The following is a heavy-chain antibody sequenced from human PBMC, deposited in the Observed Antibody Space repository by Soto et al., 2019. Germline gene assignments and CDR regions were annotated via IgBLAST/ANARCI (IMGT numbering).Heavy chain of an antibody. D-gene: IGHD6-19*01. CDR2: INEDGSKK. J-gene: IGHJ4*02. CDR3: AREMHLGSGWGDIDI. Sequence: DVQLVESGGALVQPGGSLGLSCAVSGFTVSAKWMSWVRQAPGKGLEWLANINEDGSKKFYVDSVKGRFTISQDNAKNSLSLQLGSLRADDTAVYYCAREMHLGSGWGDIDIWGRGTMVTVSS. V-gene: IGHV3-7*03. CDR1: GFTVSAKW.